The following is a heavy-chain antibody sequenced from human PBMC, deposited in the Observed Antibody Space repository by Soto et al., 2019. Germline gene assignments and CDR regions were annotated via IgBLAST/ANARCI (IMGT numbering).Heavy chain of an antibody. J-gene: IGHJ6*02. CDR3: TRILWSSRRDALDI. CDR2: IGTSGTPT. CDR1: VFTFRNYA. V-gene: IGHV3-23*01. D-gene: IGHD2-21*01. Sequence: GGALRLSCIASVFTFRNYAMAWVRQAPGEDLEWVSAIGTSGTPTLYADSVKSRFSISRDDSRSTVSLQMNSLGVEDTATYYCTRILWSSRRDALDIWGQGTTVTVSS.